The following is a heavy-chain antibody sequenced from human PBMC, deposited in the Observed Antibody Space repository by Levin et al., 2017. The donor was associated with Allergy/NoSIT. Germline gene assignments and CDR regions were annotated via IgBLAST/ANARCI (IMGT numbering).Heavy chain of an antibody. CDR1: GYTLTELS. J-gene: IGHJ3*02. D-gene: IGHD1-26*01. CDR2: FDPEDGET. Sequence: ASVKVSCKVSGYTLTELSMHWVRQAPGKGLEWMGGFDPEDGETIYAQKFQGRVTMTEDTSTDTAYMELSSLRSEDTAVYYCATAGGGGSRGPNAFDIWGQGTMVTVSS. V-gene: IGHV1-24*01. CDR3: ATAGGGGSRGPNAFDI.